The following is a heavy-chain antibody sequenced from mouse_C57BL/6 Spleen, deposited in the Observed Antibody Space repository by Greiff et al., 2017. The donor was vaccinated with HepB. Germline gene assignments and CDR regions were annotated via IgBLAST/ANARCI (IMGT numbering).Heavy chain of an antibody. Sequence: VTLKESVAELVRPGASVKLSCTASGFNIKNTYMHWVKQRPEQGLEWIGRIDPANGNTKYAPKFQGKATITADTSSNTAYLQLSSLTSEDTAIYYCARGDYGSPYYAMDYWGQGTSVTVSS. CDR2: IDPANGNT. D-gene: IGHD1-1*01. V-gene: IGHV14-3*01. CDR3: ARGDYGSPYYAMDY. J-gene: IGHJ4*01. CDR1: GFNIKNTY.